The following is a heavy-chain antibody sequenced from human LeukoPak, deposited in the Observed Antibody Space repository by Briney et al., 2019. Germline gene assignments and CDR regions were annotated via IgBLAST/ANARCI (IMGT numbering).Heavy chain of an antibody. D-gene: IGHD3-22*01. V-gene: IGHV1-69*06. Sequence: GASVKVSCKASGYTFTGYYMHWVRQAPGQGLEWMGGIIPIFGTANYAQKFQGRVTITADKSTSTAYMELSSLRSEDTAVYYCARTYYYDSSGYDHPFDYWGQGTLVTVSS. CDR2: IIPIFGTA. CDR3: ARTYYYDSSGYDHPFDY. CDR1: GYTFTGYY. J-gene: IGHJ4*02.